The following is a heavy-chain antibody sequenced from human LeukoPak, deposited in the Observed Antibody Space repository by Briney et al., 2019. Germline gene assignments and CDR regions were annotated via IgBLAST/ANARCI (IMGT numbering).Heavy chain of an antibody. J-gene: IGHJ6*03. V-gene: IGHV3-7*01. CDR2: IKQDGSEE. D-gene: IGHD3/OR15-3a*01. CDR3: ARSARDYDFWQHLYYYYMDV. CDR1: ELAFSGYW. Sequence: GGSLRLSCAASELAFSGYWMSWVRQAPGKGLEWVANIKQDGSEEYYVDPVKGRFTISRDNAKNSLYLQMNSLRAEDTAVYYCARSARDYDFWQHLYYYYMDVWGKGATVTVSS.